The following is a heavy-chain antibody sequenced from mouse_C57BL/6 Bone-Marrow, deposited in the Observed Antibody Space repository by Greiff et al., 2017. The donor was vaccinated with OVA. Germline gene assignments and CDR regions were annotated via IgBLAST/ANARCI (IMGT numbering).Heavy chain of an antibody. J-gene: IGHJ1*03. CDR2: IDPENGDT. Sequence: EVQLQQSGAELVRPGASVKLSCTASGFNIKDDYMHWVKQRSEQGLEWIGWIDPENGDTEYASKFQGKATITADTSSNTAYLQLSSLTSEDTAVYYCTTGGDWYFGVWGTGTTVTVSS. CDR1: GFNIKDDY. V-gene: IGHV14-4*01. CDR3: TTGGDWYFGV.